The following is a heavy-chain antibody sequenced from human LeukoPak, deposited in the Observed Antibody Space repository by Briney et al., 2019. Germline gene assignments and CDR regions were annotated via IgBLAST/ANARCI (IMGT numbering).Heavy chain of an antibody. J-gene: IGHJ4*02. CDR2: IRYDGSSK. Sequence: GGSLRLSCAASGFTLSNYGMHWVRQAPGKGLEWVAFIRYDGSSKYYADSVKGRFTISRDNSKNTLYLQMNSLRAEDTAVYYCAKDWAYSGWAYYFDYWGQGTLVTVSS. CDR3: AKDWAYSGWAYYFDY. CDR1: GFTLSNYG. D-gene: IGHD6-19*01. V-gene: IGHV3-30*02.